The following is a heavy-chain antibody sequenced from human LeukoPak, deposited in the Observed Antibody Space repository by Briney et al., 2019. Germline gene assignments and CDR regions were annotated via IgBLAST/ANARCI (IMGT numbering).Heavy chain of an antibody. CDR1: GGSISSSSYY. Sequence: SETLSLTCTVSGGSISSSSYYWGWIRQPPGKGLEWIGSIYYSGSTYYNPSLKSRVTISVDTSKNQFSLKLSSVTAADTAVYYCARAGGYTSDWDPFDYWGQGTLVTVSS. CDR3: ARAGGYTSDWDPFDY. J-gene: IGHJ4*02. V-gene: IGHV4-39*07. D-gene: IGHD6-19*01. CDR2: IYYSGST.